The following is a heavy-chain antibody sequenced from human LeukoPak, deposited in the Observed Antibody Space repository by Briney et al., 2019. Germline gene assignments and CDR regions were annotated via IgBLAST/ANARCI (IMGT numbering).Heavy chain of an antibody. Sequence: TGGSLRLSCTASGFTFSDYYMSWIRQPPGKGREWLSYISTRDNTIQYADSVKGRFTISRDNANNSVYLQMNNLRAEDPAIYYFARGARWAYYFDYWGQGSLVTVSS. V-gene: IGHV3-11*01. D-gene: IGHD4-23*01. CDR2: ISTRDNTI. J-gene: IGHJ4*02. CDR1: GFTFSDYY. CDR3: ARGARWAYYFDY.